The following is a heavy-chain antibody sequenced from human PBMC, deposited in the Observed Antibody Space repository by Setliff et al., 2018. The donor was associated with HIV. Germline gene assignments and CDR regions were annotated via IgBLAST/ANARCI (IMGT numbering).Heavy chain of an antibody. V-gene: IGHV4-38-2*01. CDR1: GYSISSGYY. CDR3: ARHAAGPDGPFDY. Sequence: PSETLSLTCAVSGYSISSGYYWGWIRQTPGKGLEWIGSIYHGGTTYYNPSLRSRVTISVDTSKNQFSLKLSSVTAADTAVYYCARHAAGPDGPFDYWGQGTLVTVSS. J-gene: IGHJ4*02. CDR2: IYHGGTT. D-gene: IGHD2-2*01.